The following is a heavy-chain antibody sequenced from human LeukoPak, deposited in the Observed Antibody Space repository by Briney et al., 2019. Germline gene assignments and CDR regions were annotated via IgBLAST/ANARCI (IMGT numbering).Heavy chain of an antibody. CDR2: ISSSSSTI. Sequence: GGSLRLSCAASGFTFSSYSMNWVRQAPGKGLEWVSYISSSSSTIYYADSVEGRFTISRDNAKNSLYLQMNSLRAEDTAVYYCARDGALDYGGNSPVGYWGQGTLVTVSS. V-gene: IGHV3-48*04. CDR1: GFTFSSYS. J-gene: IGHJ4*02. CDR3: ARDGALDYGGNSPVGY. D-gene: IGHD4-23*01.